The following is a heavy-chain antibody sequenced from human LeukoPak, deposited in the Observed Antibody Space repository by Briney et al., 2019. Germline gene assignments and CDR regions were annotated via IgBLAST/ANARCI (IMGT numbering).Heavy chain of an antibody. CDR1: GFSFSTYA. D-gene: IGHD3-3*01. J-gene: IGHJ4*02. CDR2: INPDGSDK. CDR3: AKDLRTIFGVVSSFRY. V-gene: IGHV3-7*03. Sequence: GGSLRLSCAASGFSFSTYAMNWVRQAPGKGLEWVASINPDGSDKYCVDSVKGRFTISRDNSKNTLYLQMNSLRAEDTAVYYCAKDLRTIFGVVSSFRYWGQGTLVTVSS.